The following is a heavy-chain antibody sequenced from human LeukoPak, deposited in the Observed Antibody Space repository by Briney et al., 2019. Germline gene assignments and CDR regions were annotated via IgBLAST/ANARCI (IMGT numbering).Heavy chain of an antibody. Sequence: LSLTCTVSGDSISSYFWSWIRQAPGKGLEWVSYISSSGSTIYYADSVKGRFTISRDNAKNSLYLQMNSLRAEDTAVYYCARKGIAAAGTGDYWGQGTLVTVSS. V-gene: IGHV3-11*01. CDR3: ARKGIAAAGTGDY. J-gene: IGHJ4*02. CDR1: GDSISSYF. CDR2: ISSSGSTI. D-gene: IGHD6-13*01.